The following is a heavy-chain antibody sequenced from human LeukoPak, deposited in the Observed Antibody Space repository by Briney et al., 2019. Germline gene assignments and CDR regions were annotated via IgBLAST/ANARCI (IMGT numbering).Heavy chain of an antibody. V-gene: IGHV4-34*01. D-gene: IGHD6-13*01. CDR2: INHSGST. CDR3: ARRYSSSSRALDY. Sequence: SETLSLTCAVYGGSFSGYYWSWIRQPPGKGLEWIGEINHSGSTNYNPSLKSRVTISVDTSKNQFSLKLSSVTAADTAVYYCARRYSSSSRALDYWGQGTLVTVSS. CDR1: GGSFSGYY. J-gene: IGHJ4*02.